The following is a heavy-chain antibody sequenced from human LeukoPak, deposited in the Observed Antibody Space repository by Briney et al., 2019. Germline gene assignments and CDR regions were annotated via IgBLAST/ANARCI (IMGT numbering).Heavy chain of an antibody. Sequence: GGSLRLSCAASGFTFDDYTMHWVRQAPGKGLEWVSLISWDGGSTYYADSVKGRFIISRDYSKNSLYLQMNSLRTEDTALYYCAKDLRGHNRMGYCMDVWGKGTTVTVSS. CDR2: ISWDGGST. D-gene: IGHD1-14*01. V-gene: IGHV3-43*01. CDR1: GFTFDDYT. J-gene: IGHJ6*03. CDR3: AKDLRGHNRMGYCMDV.